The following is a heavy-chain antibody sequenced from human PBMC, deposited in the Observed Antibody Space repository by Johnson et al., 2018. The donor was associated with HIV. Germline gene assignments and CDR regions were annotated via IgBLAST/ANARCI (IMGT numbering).Heavy chain of an antibody. Sequence: VQLVESGGGLVQPGGSLRLSCAASGFTFSIYWMSWVRQAPGKGLEWVANIKQDGSEKYYVDSVKVRFTISRDNAENSLYLQMNSLRAEDTAVDYCARGQLQGPASVNEGFDSWGQGTMVTVSS. V-gene: IGHV3-7*01. J-gene: IGHJ3*02. D-gene: IGHD1-1*01. CDR3: ARGQLQGPASVNEGFDS. CDR1: GFTFSIYW. CDR2: IKQDGSEK.